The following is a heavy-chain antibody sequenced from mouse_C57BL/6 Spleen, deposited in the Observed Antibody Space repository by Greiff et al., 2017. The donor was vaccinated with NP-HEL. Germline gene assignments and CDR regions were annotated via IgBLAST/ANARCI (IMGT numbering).Heavy chain of an antibody. J-gene: IGHJ2*01. V-gene: IGHV5-6*01. Sequence: EVQLVESGGDLVKPGGSLKLSCAASGFTFSSYGMSWVRQTPDKRLEWVATISSGGSYTYYPDSVKGRFTISRDNAKNTLYLQMSSLKSEDTAMYYCARQGNYPYYFDDWGKGTTLTVSS. CDR2: ISSGGSYT. D-gene: IGHD2-1*01. CDR3: ARQGNYPYYFDD. CDR1: GFTFSSYG.